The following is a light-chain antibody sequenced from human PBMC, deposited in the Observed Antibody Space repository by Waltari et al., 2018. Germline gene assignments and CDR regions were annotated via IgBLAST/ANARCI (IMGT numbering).Light chain of an antibody. Sequence: AIRMTQSPSSLSASTGDRVTITCRANQGISRYLAWYQQKPGKAPKLLIYGASTLQSGVPSRFSGSGSGTDFTLTISCLQSEDFATYYCQQYYSYPWTFGQGTKVEIK. CDR1: QGISRY. CDR2: GAS. V-gene: IGKV1-8*01. CDR3: QQYYSYPWT. J-gene: IGKJ1*01.